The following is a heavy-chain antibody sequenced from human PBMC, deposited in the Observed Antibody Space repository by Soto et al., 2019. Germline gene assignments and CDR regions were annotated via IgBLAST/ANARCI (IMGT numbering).Heavy chain of an antibody. CDR1: GFTVSNLY. CDR3: ARDTFGGAYDFLQ. J-gene: IGHJ4*02. D-gene: IGHD3-3*01. CDR2: ISSGGSS. V-gene: IGHV3-66*01. Sequence: EVQLVESGGGLVQPGGSLRLSCAASGFTVSNLYMTWVRQAPGKGLQWVAVISSGGSSYYADSVKGRFTISRDNSKNTLYLEMNRLRAADTAVYYCARDTFGGAYDFLQGGQGTLVTVAS.